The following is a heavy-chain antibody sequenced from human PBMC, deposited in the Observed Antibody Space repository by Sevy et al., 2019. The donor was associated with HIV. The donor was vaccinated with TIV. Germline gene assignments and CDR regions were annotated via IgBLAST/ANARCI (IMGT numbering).Heavy chain of an antibody. Sequence: GGSLRLSCAASGFTFTSYSMTWFRQAPGRGLEWVSSISKHSNYIYYASSVEGRFTISRENAQDSLYLQMTSLRAEDTGLYYSARSTYYYASGTFRESDFWGQGTLVTVSS. D-gene: IGHD3-10*01. CDR1: GFTFTSYS. CDR3: ARSTYYYASGTFRESDF. J-gene: IGHJ4*02. V-gene: IGHV3-21*01. CDR2: ISKHSNYI.